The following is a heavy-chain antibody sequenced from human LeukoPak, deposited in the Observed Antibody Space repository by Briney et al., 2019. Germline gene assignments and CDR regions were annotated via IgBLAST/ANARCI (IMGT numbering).Heavy chain of an antibody. V-gene: IGHV1-8*01. J-gene: IGHJ3*02. CDR2: MNPNSGNT. CDR1: GYTFTSYD. Sequence: ASVKVSCKASGYTFTSYDINWVRQATGQGLEWMGWMNPNSGNTGYAQKFQGRVTMTRNTSISTAYMELSSLRSEDTAVYYCARASSMSWFGELRRAAFDIWGQGTMVTVSS. CDR3: ARASSMSWFGELRRAAFDI. D-gene: IGHD3-10*01.